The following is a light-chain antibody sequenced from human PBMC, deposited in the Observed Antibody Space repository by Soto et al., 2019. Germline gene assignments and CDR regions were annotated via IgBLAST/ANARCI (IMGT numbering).Light chain of an antibody. CDR2: GAS. V-gene: IGKV3-15*01. J-gene: IGKJ5*01. CDR1: QSVSGN. CDR3: QQYNNWPPIT. Sequence: EIVMTQSPATLSVSPGERATLSCRASQSVSGNLAWYQQKPGQAPRLLIYGASTRATGSSGSGTEFTLTISSLQSEDFAVYYCQQYNNWPPITFGQGTRLEIK.